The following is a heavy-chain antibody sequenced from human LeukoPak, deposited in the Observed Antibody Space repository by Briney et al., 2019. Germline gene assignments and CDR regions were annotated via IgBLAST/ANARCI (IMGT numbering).Heavy chain of an antibody. CDR3: ARDPSSSSAFDY. D-gene: IGHD6-6*01. V-gene: IGHV3-21*01. CDR2: ISSSSSYI. CDR1: GFTFSTDS. Sequence: GGSLRLSCAASGFTFSTDSMNWVRQAPGRGLEWVSSISSSSSYIYYADSVRGRFTISRDNAKNSLYLQMNSLRAEDTAVYYCARDPSSSSAFDYWGQGTLVTVFS. J-gene: IGHJ4*02.